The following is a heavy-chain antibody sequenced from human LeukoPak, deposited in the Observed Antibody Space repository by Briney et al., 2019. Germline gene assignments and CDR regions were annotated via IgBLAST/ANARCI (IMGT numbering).Heavy chain of an antibody. D-gene: IGHD5-18*01. J-gene: IGHJ4*02. CDR2: ISSNGGST. CDR1: GFTFSSYA. Sequence: GGSVRLSSSASGFTFSSYAMHWVRQAPGKGLEYVSAISSNGGSTYYADSVKGRFTISRDNSKNTLYLQMSSLRAEDTAVYYCVKDWVYSYGPVGGYYFDYWGQGTLVTVSS. CDR3: VKDWVYSYGPVGGYYFDY. V-gene: IGHV3-64D*06.